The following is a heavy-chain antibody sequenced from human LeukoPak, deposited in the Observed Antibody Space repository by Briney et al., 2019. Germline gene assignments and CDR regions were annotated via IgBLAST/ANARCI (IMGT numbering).Heavy chain of an antibody. J-gene: IGHJ5*02. D-gene: IGHD3-10*01. CDR2: IRYDGSHK. CDR3: AKDLVKEGSYGSGIDWFDP. Sequence: GGSLRLSCAASGFIFSNYGMHWVRQAPGKGLEWVSFIRYDGSHKHYADSVKGRFTISRENSKKTLYLQMNSLRPEDTAMYYCAKDLVKEGSYGSGIDWFDPWGQGAQVTVSS. CDR1: GFIFSNYG. V-gene: IGHV3-30*02.